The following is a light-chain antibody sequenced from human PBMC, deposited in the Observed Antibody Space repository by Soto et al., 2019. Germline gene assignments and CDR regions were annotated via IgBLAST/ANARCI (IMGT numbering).Light chain of an antibody. CDR3: QQYCSSIT. V-gene: IGKV3-20*01. J-gene: IGKJ5*01. CDR2: GAS. Sequence: EIVLTQSPATLSLSPGERATLSCRASQSVNNNYLAWYQQKPGQAPRPLIFGASRRATGISDRISGSGSGTDFTLTISRLEPEDFAVYYCQQYCSSITFGQGTRLEIK. CDR1: QSVNNNY.